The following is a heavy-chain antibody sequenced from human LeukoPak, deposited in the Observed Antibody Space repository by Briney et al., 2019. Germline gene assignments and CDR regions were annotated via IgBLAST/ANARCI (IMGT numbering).Heavy chain of an antibody. J-gene: IGHJ5*02. CDR3: ARRSDYGSTWFDP. Sequence: ASVKVSCKASGYTFTAYYMHWVRQAPGQGLEWMGWINPNSGGTDYAHKFQGRVTMARDTSISTAYMELRRLRSDDTAVYYCARRSDYGSTWFDPWGQGTLVSVSS. CDR1: GYTFTAYY. CDR2: INPNSGGT. D-gene: IGHD4-17*01. V-gene: IGHV1-2*02.